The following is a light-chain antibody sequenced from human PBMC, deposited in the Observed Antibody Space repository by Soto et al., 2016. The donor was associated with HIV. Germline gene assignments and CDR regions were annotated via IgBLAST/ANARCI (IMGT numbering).Light chain of an antibody. V-gene: IGKV1D-16*01. CDR3: QQYYSVPYT. CDR2: AAS. CDR1: QGISSW. J-gene: IGKJ2*01. Sequence: DIQMTQSPSSVSASVGDRVTITCRASQGISSWLAWYQQKPGKAPKYLIYAASSLQSGVPSRFSGGGSGTDYTLTISSLHPEDFAIYYCQQYYSVPYTFGQGTRLDLK.